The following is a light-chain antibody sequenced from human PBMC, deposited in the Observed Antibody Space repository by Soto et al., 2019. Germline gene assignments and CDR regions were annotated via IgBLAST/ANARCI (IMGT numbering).Light chain of an antibody. CDR2: SDN. Sequence: QSVLTQPPSASGTPGQRVTISCSGSASNIGSNTVNWYQQLPGTAPKMLIHSDNQRPSGVPDRFSGSKSGTSASLAISGLQSEDEAVYSCAAWDDSLNWVFGGGTKLTGL. CDR1: ASNIGSNT. V-gene: IGLV1-44*01. CDR3: AAWDDSLNWV. J-gene: IGLJ3*02.